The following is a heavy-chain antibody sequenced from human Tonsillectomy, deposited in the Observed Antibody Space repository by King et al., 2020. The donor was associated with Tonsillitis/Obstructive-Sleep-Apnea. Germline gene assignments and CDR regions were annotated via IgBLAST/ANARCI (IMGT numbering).Heavy chain of an antibody. J-gene: IGHJ4*02. Sequence: QLVQSGAEVKKPGASVKVSCKASGYTFTNFGISWVRQAPGQGLEWMGRITAYNCDANCAQKLQGRLTMTTDKSTGTAYMELRSLTSDDTAVYYCARRDPVVAALHDYWGQGTLVTVSS. CDR2: ITAYNCDA. D-gene: IGHD2-15*01. V-gene: IGHV1-18*01. CDR1: GYTFTNFG. CDR3: ARRDPVVAALHDY.